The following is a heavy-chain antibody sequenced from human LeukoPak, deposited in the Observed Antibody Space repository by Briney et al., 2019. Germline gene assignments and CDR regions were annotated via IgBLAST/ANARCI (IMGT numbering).Heavy chain of an antibody. CDR1: GFTFSSYG. J-gene: IGHJ4*02. Sequence: GGSLRLSCAASGFTFSSYGMHWVRQAPGKGLEWVAVISYDGSNKYYADSVKGRLTISRDDSKNTLYLQMNSLRAEDTAVYYCARSGYSSGWYGWYFHYWGQGTLVTVSS. CDR2: ISYDGSNK. CDR3: ARSGYSSGWYGWYFHY. D-gene: IGHD6-19*01. V-gene: IGHV3-30*03.